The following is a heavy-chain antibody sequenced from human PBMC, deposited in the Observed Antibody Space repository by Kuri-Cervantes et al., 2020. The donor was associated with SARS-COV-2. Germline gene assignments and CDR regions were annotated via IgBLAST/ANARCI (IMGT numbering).Heavy chain of an antibody. V-gene: IGHV1-2*02. D-gene: IGHD2-2*01. Sequence: ASVKVSCKASGYTFTGYYMHWVRQAPGQGLEWMGWINPNSGGTNYAQKFQGRVTMTRDTSISTAYLQWSSLKASDTAMYYCAIRIGYCSSTSCAHTGYSSSWAYWYFDLWGRGTLVTVSS. CDR3: AIRIGYCSSTSCAHTGYSSSWAYWYFDL. J-gene: IGHJ2*01. CDR2: INPNSGGT. CDR1: GYTFTGYY.